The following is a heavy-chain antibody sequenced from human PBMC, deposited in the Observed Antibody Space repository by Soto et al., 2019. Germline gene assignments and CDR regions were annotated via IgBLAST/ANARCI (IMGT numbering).Heavy chain of an antibody. J-gene: IGHJ4*02. CDR1: GFSLSTTPVG. CDR2: IYWDDDR. Sequence: QITLKESGPTLVKPTQTLTLTCTLSGFSLSTTPVGVGWIRQPPGQALEWLALIYWDDDRRYIPSLKNRLTITKESPGGQVGLTMTDMDPVDTGTYYCAQITPVDFKGYYFDYWGPGILVTVSS. D-gene: IGHD3-16*01. V-gene: IGHV2-5*02. CDR3: AQITPVDFKGYYFDY.